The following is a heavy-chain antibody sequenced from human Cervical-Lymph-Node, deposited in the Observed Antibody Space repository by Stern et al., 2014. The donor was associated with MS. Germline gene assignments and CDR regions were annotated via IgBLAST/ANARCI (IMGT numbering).Heavy chain of an antibody. Sequence: VQLVQSGPEVKKPGASVRVSCKASGYTFTSHYMHWVRQAPGQGLEWMGLINPNTGSSISAQRFQCRVAMTSDTSSTTVYLELSSLTSEETALYFCARDVARKYYFDYWGQGTLVTVSS. J-gene: IGHJ4*02. CDR1: GYTFTSHY. CDR2: INPNTGSS. D-gene: IGHD2-21*01. V-gene: IGHV1-46*01. CDR3: ARDVARKYYFDY.